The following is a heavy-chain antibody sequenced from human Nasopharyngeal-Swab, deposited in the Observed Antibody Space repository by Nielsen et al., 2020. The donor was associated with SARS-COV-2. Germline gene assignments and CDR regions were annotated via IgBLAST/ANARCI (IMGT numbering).Heavy chain of an antibody. Sequence: GGSLRLSCAASGFTFSSYSMNWVRQAPGKGLEWVSSISSSTSYIYYADSVKGRFTISRDNAKNSLYLQMNSLRAEDTAVYYCARDLYPLAVAAPIFDHWGQGTLVTVSS. CDR1: GFTFSSYS. CDR2: ISSSTSYI. D-gene: IGHD6-19*01. V-gene: IGHV3-21*01. CDR3: ARDLYPLAVAAPIFDH. J-gene: IGHJ4*02.